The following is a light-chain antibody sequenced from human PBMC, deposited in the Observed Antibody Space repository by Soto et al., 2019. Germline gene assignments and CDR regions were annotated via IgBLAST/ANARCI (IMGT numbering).Light chain of an antibody. CDR2: AAS. CDR3: QQLNSYPRT. CDR1: QGISSY. Sequence: DIQLTQSPSFLSASVGDRVTITCRASQGISSYLAWYQQKPGKAPKLLIYAASTLQSGVPSRFSGSGSGTDFTITISSLQPEDFATYSCQQLNSYPRTFGQGTKVEIK. J-gene: IGKJ1*01. V-gene: IGKV1-9*01.